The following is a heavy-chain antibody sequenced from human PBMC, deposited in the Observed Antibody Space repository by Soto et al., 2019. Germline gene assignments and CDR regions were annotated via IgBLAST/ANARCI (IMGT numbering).Heavy chain of an antibody. CDR2: INHSGST. CDR3: ARGPRYYDSSGYYLDY. J-gene: IGHJ4*02. CDR1: GGSFSGYY. V-gene: IGHV4-34*01. D-gene: IGHD3-22*01. Sequence: PSETLSLTCAVYGGSFSGYYWSWIRQPPGKGLEWIGEINHSGSTNYTPSLKSRVTISVATSKNQFSLKLSSVPAADTAVYYCARGPRYYDSSGYYLDYWGQGTLVIVSS.